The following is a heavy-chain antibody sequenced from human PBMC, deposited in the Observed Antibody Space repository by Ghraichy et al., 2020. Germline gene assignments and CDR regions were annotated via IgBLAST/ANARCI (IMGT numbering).Heavy chain of an antibody. CDR3: AMVAATTWSYYYYGMDV. CDR1: GGTFSSYA. V-gene: IGHV1-69*13. D-gene: IGHD2-15*01. CDR2: IIPIFGTA. J-gene: IGHJ6*02. Sequence: SVKVSCKASGGTFSSYAISWVRQAPGQGLEWMGGIIPIFGTANYAQKFQGRVTITADESTSTAYMELSSLRSEDTAVYYCAMVAATTWSYYYYGMDVWSQGTTVTVSS.